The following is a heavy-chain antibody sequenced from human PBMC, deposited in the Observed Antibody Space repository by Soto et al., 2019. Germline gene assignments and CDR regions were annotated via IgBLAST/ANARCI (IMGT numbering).Heavy chain of an antibody. Sequence: EVQLLESGGGLVQPGGSLRLSCVVSGLTFRNYAMSWVRQAPGKGLEWVSGINGFGETPNYADSVKGRFTTSRDNAKNTVYLQMNSLRLEDTAIYYCANVDWNYGKDAWGQGTTVIVSS. J-gene: IGHJ6*02. D-gene: IGHD1-1*01. CDR1: GLTFRNYA. CDR2: INGFGETP. V-gene: IGHV3-23*01. CDR3: ANVDWNYGKDA.